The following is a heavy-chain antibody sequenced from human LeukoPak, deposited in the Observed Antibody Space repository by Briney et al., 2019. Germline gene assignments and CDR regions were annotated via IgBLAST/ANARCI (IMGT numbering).Heavy chain of an antibody. CDR1: GYTFTGYH. CDR2: INPNSGGT. D-gene: IGHD4-17*01. J-gene: IGHJ4*02. V-gene: IGHV1-2*02. CDR3: ARAPTVTTGDY. Sequence: ASVKVSCKASGYTFTGYHMHWLRQAPGQGLEWMGWINPNSGGTNYAQKFQGRVTMTRDTSISTAYMELSRLRSDDTAVYYCARAPTVTTGDYWGQGTLVTVSS.